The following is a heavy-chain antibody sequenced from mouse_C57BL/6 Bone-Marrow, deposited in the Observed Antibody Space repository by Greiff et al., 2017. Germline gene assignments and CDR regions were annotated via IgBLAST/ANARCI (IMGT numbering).Heavy chain of an antibody. Sequence: QVQLQQPGAELVKPGASVKMSCKASGYTFTSYWITWVKQRPGQGLEWLGDIYPGSGSTNYNEKFKSKATLTVDTSSSTAYMQLSSLTSEDSAVYYGARRYGSSYAWFAYWGQGTLVTVSA. J-gene: IGHJ3*01. CDR1: GYTFTSYW. CDR3: ARRYGSSYAWFAY. V-gene: IGHV1-55*01. D-gene: IGHD1-1*01. CDR2: IYPGSGST.